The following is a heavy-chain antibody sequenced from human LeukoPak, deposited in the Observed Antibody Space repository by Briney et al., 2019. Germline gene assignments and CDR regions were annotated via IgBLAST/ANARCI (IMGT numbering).Heavy chain of an antibody. D-gene: IGHD4-23*01. CDR2: FDPEDGET. CDR1: GYTLTELS. V-gene: IGHV1-24*01. CDR3: ATLPRYGGNLYFDY. J-gene: IGHJ4*02. Sequence: ASVKVSCKVSGYTLTELSMHWVRQAPGKGLEWMGGFDPEDGETIYAQKFQGRVTMTEDTSTDTAYMGLSSLRSEDTAVYYCATLPRYGGNLYFDYWGQGTLVTVSS.